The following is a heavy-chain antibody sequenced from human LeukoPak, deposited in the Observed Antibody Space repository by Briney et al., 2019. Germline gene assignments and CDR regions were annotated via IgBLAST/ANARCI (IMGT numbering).Heavy chain of an antibody. CDR3: AKDRYYYDSSGYYPEYFQH. Sequence: PGGSLRLSCAASGFTLSSYAMSWVRQAPGKGLEWVSAISGSGGSTYYADSVKGRFTISRDNSKNTLYLQMNSLRAEDTAVYYCAKDRYYYDSSGYYPEYFQHWGQGTLVTVSS. V-gene: IGHV3-23*01. D-gene: IGHD3-22*01. J-gene: IGHJ1*01. CDR2: ISGSGGST. CDR1: GFTLSSYA.